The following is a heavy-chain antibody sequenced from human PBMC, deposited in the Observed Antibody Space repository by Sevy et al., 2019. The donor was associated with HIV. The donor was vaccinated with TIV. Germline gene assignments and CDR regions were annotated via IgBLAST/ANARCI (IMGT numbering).Heavy chain of an antibody. J-gene: IGHJ6*02. V-gene: IGHV3-49*03. Sequence: GGSLRLSCTASGFTFGDYAMSWFRQAPGKGLEWVGFIRSKAYGGTTEYAASVKGRFTISRDDSKSIAYLQMNSLKTEDTAVYYCTRETSYYDFWSGLNTGYYYYGMDVWGQGTTVTVSS. CDR2: IRSKAYGGTT. D-gene: IGHD3-3*01. CDR3: TRETSYYDFWSGLNTGYYYYGMDV. CDR1: GFTFGDYA.